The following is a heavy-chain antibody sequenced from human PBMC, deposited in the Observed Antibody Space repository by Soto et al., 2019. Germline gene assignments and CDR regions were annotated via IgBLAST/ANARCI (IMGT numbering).Heavy chain of an antibody. J-gene: IGHJ5*02. Sequence: TPSLTCNVAGDSYSIWTDSWSWIHQPPGKALQWIGSIYQSGVTSYNPSLASRVSISLDRSNNQCSLKLKSVTAADTAVYFCAGMPYTSGLRFDTWGPGTL. CDR1: GDSYSIWTDS. D-gene: IGHD1-1*01. CDR2: IYQSGVT. CDR3: AGMPYTSGLRFDT. V-gene: IGHV4-30-2*01.